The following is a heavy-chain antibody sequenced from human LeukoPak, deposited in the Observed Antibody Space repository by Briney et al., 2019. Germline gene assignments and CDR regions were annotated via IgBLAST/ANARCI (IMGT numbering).Heavy chain of an antibody. V-gene: IGHV3-21*04. Sequence: SGGSLRLSCAASGFTFSGYSMNWVRRAPGKGLEWVSSISSSSSYIYNADSVKGRFTISRDNAKNSLSLQMNSLRAEDTALYYCARGHYGLDYWGQGTLVTVSS. CDR2: ISSSSSYI. CDR1: GFTFSGYS. D-gene: IGHD3-10*01. CDR3: ARGHYGLDY. J-gene: IGHJ4*02.